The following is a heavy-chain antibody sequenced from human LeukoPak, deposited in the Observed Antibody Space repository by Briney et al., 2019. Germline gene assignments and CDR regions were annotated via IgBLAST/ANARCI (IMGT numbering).Heavy chain of an antibody. CDR1: GFTFGDYA. CDR2: IRSKAYGGTT. D-gene: IGHD3-16*02. J-gene: IGHJ3*02. Sequence: GRSLRLSCTASGFTFGDYAMSWVRQAPGKGLEWVGFIRSKAYGGTTEYAASVKGRFTISRDDSKSIAYLQMNSLKTEDTAVYYCTRHGMITFGGVIVPGAFDIWGQGTMVTVSS. CDR3: TRHGMITFGGVIVPGAFDI. V-gene: IGHV3-49*04.